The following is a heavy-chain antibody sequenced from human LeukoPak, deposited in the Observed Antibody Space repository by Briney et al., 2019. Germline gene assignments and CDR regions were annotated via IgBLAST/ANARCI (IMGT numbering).Heavy chain of an antibody. CDR2: IYYSGST. D-gene: IGHD3-10*01. J-gene: IGHJ4*02. CDR1: GGSISSYY. CDR3: ARNRYGSGSYFLDY. Sequence: SETLSLTCTVSGGSISSYYWSWIRQPPGEGLEWIGYIYYSGSTNYNPSLKSRVTISVDTSKNQFSLKLSSVTAADTAVYYCARNRYGSGSYFLDYWGQGTLVTVSS. V-gene: IGHV4-59*12.